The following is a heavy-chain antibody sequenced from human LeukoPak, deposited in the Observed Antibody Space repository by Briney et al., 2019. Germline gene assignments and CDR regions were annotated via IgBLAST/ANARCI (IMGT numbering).Heavy chain of an antibody. CDR2: IYSGGST. V-gene: IGHV3-53*01. D-gene: IGHD3-10*01. CDR3: ARSFYGSGSPFDY. J-gene: IGHJ4*02. Sequence: PGGSLRLSCAASGFTVSSNYMSWVRQAPGKGLEWVPVIYSGGSTYYADSVKGRFTISRDNSKNTLYLQMNSLRAEDTAVYYCARSFYGSGSPFDYWGQGTLVTVSS. CDR1: GFTVSSNY.